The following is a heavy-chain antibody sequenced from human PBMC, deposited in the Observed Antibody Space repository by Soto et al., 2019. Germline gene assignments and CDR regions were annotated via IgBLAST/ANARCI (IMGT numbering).Heavy chain of an antibody. Sequence: EVQLVESGGGLVQPGESLRLSCAASGFTFSSYWMSWVRQAPGKGLEWVANINQDGSEKYYVDSVKGRFTVSRDNAKNSLYLQMNSLRAEDTAVYYCARDHIVGATHFDYWGQGTLVTVSS. V-gene: IGHV3-7*01. CDR1: GFTFSSYW. CDR3: ARDHIVGATHFDY. D-gene: IGHD1-26*01. J-gene: IGHJ4*02. CDR2: INQDGSEK.